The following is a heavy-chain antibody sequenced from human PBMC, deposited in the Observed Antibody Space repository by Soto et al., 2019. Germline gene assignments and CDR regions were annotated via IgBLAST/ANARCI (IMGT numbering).Heavy chain of an antibody. J-gene: IGHJ4*01. CDR3: ARVGFSSTWCMKKFNN. CDR1: GFNFSFYA. D-gene: IGHD2-8*01. V-gene: IGHV3-30-3*01. CDR2: ISFDGNNI. Sequence: HPGGSLRLSCASSGFNFSFYAMHWVRQTPGKGLEWVAVISFDGNNIYYADSVRGRFTISRDSSSSMLYLQMNNLKPEDSAIYYCARVGFSSTWCMKKFNNSRHGTLGTV.